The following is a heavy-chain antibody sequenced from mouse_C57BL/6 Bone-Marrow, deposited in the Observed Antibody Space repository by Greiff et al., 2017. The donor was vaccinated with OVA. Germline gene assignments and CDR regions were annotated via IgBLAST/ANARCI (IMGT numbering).Heavy chain of an antibody. CDR2: IYPSDSET. J-gene: IGHJ2*01. CDR3: ARKGITTVVATDY. CDR1: GYTFTSYW. Sequence: QVQLKQPGAELVRPGSSVKLSCKASGYTFTSYWMDWVKQRPGQGLEWIGNIYPSDSETHYNQKFKDKATLTVDKSSSTAYMQLSSLTSEDSAVYYCARKGITTVVATDYWGQGTTLTVSS. V-gene: IGHV1-61*01. D-gene: IGHD1-1*01.